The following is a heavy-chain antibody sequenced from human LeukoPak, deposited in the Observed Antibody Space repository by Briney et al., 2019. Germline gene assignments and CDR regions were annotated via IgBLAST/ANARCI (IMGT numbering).Heavy chain of an antibody. D-gene: IGHD6-13*01. V-gene: IGHV4-34*01. J-gene: IGHJ6*02. Sequence: SETLSLTCAVYGGSFSGYYWSWIRQPPGKGLEWIGEINHSGSTNYNPSLKSRVTISVDTSKNQFSLKLYSVTAADTAVYYCARDSLITAAGLVGMDVWGQGTTVTVSS. CDR1: GGSFSGYY. CDR2: INHSGST. CDR3: ARDSLITAAGLVGMDV.